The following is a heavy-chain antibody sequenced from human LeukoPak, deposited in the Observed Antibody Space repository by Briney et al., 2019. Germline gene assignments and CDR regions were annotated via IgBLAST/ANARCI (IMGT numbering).Heavy chain of an antibody. CDR1: GFTFDDYA. J-gene: IGHJ4*02. Sequence: GGSLRLSCAASGFTFDDYAMHWVRQAPGKGLEWVSVLYASGTTKYADSVKGRFTISRDTSDNTLNLQMNGLGAEDSAVYYCAAKGNGYTGIYVFAHWGQGTLVTVSA. V-gene: IGHV3-66*01. D-gene: IGHD1-26*01. CDR3: AAKGNGYTGIYVFAH. CDR2: LYASGTT.